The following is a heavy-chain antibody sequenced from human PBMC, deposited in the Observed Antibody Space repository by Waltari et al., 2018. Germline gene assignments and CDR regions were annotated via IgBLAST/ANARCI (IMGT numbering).Heavy chain of an antibody. CDR1: GFTFPTYT. J-gene: IGHJ4*02. CDR2: MSGTGGSS. D-gene: IGHD6-19*01. CDR3: VKLQVQRPWYSSGWSFDN. Sequence: EVQLVESGGNLAEPGGSLSLPCSASGFTFPTYTMAWVRQAPWKVLDWGSAMSGTGGSSFYADSVMGRFTISRDNAKNTLYLHMTRLRAEDSAVYYCVKLQVQRPWYSSGWSFDNWGQGTLVTVSS. V-gene: IGHV3-23*04.